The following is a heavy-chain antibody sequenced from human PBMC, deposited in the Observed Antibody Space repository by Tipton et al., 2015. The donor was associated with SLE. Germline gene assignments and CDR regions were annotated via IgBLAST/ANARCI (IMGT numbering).Heavy chain of an antibody. Sequence: QVQLVQSGAEVKKPGASVKVSCKASGGAFSSYAISWVRQAPGQGLEWMGRVFPIFGTANYAQKFQGRVTVTADESTSTACMELRSLRSDDTAVDCCASHSRSGSSCLDVWGQGTTVTVSS. V-gene: IGHV1-69*18. CDR2: VFPIFGTA. D-gene: IGHD6-6*01. CDR3: ASHSRSGSSCLDV. CDR1: GGAFSSYA. J-gene: IGHJ6*02.